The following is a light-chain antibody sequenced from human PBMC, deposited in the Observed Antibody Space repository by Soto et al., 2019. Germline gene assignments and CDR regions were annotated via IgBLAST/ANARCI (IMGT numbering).Light chain of an antibody. Sequence: EIVLTQFPGTLSLSPGERATLSCRASQSVYSNYLAWYQQKPGQTPRLLIYGASSRATGIPDRFSGSGSGTDFTLTISRLETEDFAVYYCQQYDTSPFTFGPGTKVDVK. CDR2: GAS. V-gene: IGKV3-20*01. CDR1: QSVYSNY. J-gene: IGKJ3*01. CDR3: QQYDTSPFT.